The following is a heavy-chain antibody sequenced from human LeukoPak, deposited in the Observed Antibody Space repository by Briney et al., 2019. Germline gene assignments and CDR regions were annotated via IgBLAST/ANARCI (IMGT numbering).Heavy chain of an antibody. CDR3: ARSPPSTGYDRFDT. Sequence: ASVKVSCKASGYMFNIYGISWVRQAPGQGLEWMGWISAFNGNTNYARKFQDRVTMTTDTSTSTAYMELTSLRSDDTAVYYCARSPPSTGYDRFDTWGQGTLVTVSS. CDR1: GYMFNIYG. D-gene: IGHD5-12*01. CDR2: ISAFNGNT. J-gene: IGHJ4*02. V-gene: IGHV1-18*01.